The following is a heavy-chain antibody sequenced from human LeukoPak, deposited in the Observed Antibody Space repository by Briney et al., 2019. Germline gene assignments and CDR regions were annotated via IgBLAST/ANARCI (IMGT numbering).Heavy chain of an antibody. V-gene: IGHV3-74*01. CDR1: GFTFSTYW. J-gene: IGHJ4*02. Sequence: GGSLRLSCAASGFTFSTYWMHWVRQAPGKGLVWVSRIKSDGSSTSYADSVKGRFTISRDNAKNTLYLQMNSLRAEDTAVYYCARSDYYDNWGQGTLVTVSS. CDR2: IKSDGSST. CDR3: ARSDYYDN.